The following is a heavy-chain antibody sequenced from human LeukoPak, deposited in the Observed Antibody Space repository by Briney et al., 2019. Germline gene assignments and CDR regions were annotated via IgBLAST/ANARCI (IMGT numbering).Heavy chain of an antibody. CDR1: GYSISSGYY. J-gene: IGHJ4*02. CDR3: ARLLLWFGELLLDY. D-gene: IGHD3-10*01. Sequence: PSETLSLTCTVPGYSISSGYYWSWIRQPPGKGLEWIGEINHSGSTNYNPSLKSRVTISVDTSKNQFSLKLSSVTAADTAVYYCARLLLWFGELLLDYWGQGTLVTVSS. V-gene: IGHV4-38-2*02. CDR2: INHSGST.